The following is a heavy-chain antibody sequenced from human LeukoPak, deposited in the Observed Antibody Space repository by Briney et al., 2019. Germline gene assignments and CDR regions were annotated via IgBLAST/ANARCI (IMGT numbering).Heavy chain of an antibody. CDR1: GYTFTSYG. V-gene: IGHV1-18*04. D-gene: IGHD3-10*01. Sequence: ASVKVSCKASGYTFTSYGISWVRQAPGQGVEWMGWISAYNGNTNYAQKLQGRVTMTTDTSTSTAYMELRSLRSDDTAVYYCASSYYYGSGSYYYYGMDVWAKGPRSPSPQ. CDR3: ASSYYYGSGSYYYYGMDV. CDR2: ISAYNGNT. J-gene: IGHJ6*04.